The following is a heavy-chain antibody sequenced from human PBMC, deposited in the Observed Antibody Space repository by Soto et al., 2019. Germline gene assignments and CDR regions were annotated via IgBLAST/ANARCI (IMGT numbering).Heavy chain of an antibody. Sequence: GGSLRLSCVPSGFTFSTYAMHWVRQAPGKGLEWVAIISYDETNKYYAESVKGRFTISRDNSKNTLYLQMNSLRVEDTAFFYCAKDRGRYCSGGTCYLFDPWGQGALVTVSS. V-gene: IGHV3-30*04. CDR3: AKDRGRYCSGGTCYLFDP. CDR1: GFTFSTYA. D-gene: IGHD2-15*01. CDR2: ISYDETNK. J-gene: IGHJ5*02.